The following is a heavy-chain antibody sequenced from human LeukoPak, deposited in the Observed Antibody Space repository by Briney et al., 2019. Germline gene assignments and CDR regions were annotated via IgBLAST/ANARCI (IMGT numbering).Heavy chain of an antibody. CDR2: INHSEST. D-gene: IGHD1-1*01. J-gene: IGHJ4*02. V-gene: IGHV4-34*01. CDR3: ARHERGAENLDY. Sequence: SETLSLTCAVYGGSFSAYYWSWIRQPPGKGLEWIAEINHSESTNYNPSLKSRVTISADTSKNQFSLKLTSVTAADTAVYYCARHERGAENLDYWGQGTLVTVSS. CDR1: GGSFSAYY.